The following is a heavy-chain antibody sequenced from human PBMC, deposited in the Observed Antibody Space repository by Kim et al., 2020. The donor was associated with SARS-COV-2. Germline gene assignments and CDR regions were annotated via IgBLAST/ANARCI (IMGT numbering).Heavy chain of an antibody. D-gene: IGHD5-18*01. J-gene: IGHJ6*02. CDR1: GFTFGDYA. CDR3: TRESVQLWLIAHYYYGMDV. Sequence: GGSLRLSCTASGFTFGDYAMSWVRQAPGKGLEWVGFIRSKAYGGTTEYAASVKGRFTISRDDSKSIAYLQMNSLKTEDTAVYYCTRESVQLWLIAHYYYGMDVWGQGTTVTVSS. CDR2: IRSKAYGGTT. V-gene: IGHV3-49*04.